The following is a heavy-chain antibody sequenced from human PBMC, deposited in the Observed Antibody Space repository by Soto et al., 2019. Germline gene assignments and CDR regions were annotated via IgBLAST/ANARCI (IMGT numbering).Heavy chain of an antibody. J-gene: IGHJ3*02. CDR3: ARRGSYDSSGYSAPDDFDI. V-gene: IGHV4-59*01. CDR2: IYYSGST. Sequence: SSTXSLTGTLAVFSISIYYVILIRHPPGKGREWIGYIYYSGSTNYNPSLKSRVTLSVDTSKNQFSLKLSSVTAADTAVYYCARRGSYDSSGYSAPDDFDICGQRPMVTV. D-gene: IGHD3-22*01. CDR1: VFSISIYY.